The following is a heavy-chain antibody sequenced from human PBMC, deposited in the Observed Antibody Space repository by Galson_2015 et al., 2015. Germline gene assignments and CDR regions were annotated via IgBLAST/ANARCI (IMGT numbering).Heavy chain of an antibody. CDR1: GGSFSGYY. D-gene: IGHD2-8*01. CDR3: ARRGVWSKFFDP. J-gene: IGHJ5*02. Sequence: ETLSLTCAVYGGSFSGYYWSWIRQPPGKGLEWIGEINHSGSTNYNPSLKSRVTISVDTSKNQFSLKLSSGTAADTAVYYCARRGVWSKFFDPWGQGTLVTVSS. V-gene: IGHV4-34*01. CDR2: INHSGST.